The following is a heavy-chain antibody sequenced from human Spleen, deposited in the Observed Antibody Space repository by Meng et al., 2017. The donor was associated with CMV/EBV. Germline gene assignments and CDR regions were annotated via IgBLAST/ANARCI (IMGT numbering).Heavy chain of an antibody. CDR2: IFHHGSTK. Sequence: GGSLRLSCAASGLTFSNYGMHWVRQAPGKGLEWLAVIFHHGSTKYHADSVKGRFTISRDNSKNTLFLQMDSLRVEDTAVYYCVTENYHWGYYFDFWGQGTLVTVSS. CDR3: VTENYHWGYYFDF. J-gene: IGHJ4*02. CDR1: GLTFSNYG. D-gene: IGHD1-7*01. V-gene: IGHV3-30-3*01.